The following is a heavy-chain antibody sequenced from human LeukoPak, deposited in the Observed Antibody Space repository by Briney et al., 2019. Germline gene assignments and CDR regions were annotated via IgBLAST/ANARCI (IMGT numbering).Heavy chain of an antibody. CDR2: INPNSGGT. V-gene: IGHV1-2*06. J-gene: IGHJ4*02. CDR1: GYTFTGYY. Sequence: GASVKVSCKASGYTFTGYYMHWVRQAPGQGLGWMGRINPNSGGTNYAQKFQGRVTMTRDTSISTAYMELSRLRSDDTAVYYCARMPAGSSTTNDYWGQGTLVTLSS. CDR3: ARMPAGSSTTNDY. D-gene: IGHD2-2*01.